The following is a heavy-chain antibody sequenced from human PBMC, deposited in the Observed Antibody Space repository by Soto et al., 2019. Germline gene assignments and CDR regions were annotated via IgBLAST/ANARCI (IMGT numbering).Heavy chain of an antibody. D-gene: IGHD5-12*01. CDR2: ISSSSSYT. V-gene: IGHV3-11*03. CDR3: ARWGNGYDNDAFHI. Sequence: SGGSLRLSCAASGFTFSDYYMSWIRQAPGKGLEWVSYISSSSSYTNYADSVKGRFTISRDNAKNSLYLQMNSLRAEDTAVYYCARWGNGYDNDAFHIWGQGTMVTVSS. J-gene: IGHJ3*02. CDR1: GFTFSDYY.